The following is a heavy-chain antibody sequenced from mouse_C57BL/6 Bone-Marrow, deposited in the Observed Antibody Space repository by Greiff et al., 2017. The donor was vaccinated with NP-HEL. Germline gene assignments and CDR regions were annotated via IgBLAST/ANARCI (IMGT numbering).Heavy chain of an antibody. Sequence: EVTLVESGGGLVKPGGSLKLSCAASGFTFSDYGMHWVRQAPEKGLEWVAYISSGSSTIYYADTVKGRVTISRDNAKNTLFLQMTSLRSEDTAMYYCARRYRGLYYYAMDYWGQGTSVTVSS. D-gene: IGHD2-12*01. CDR3: ARRYRGLYYYAMDY. J-gene: IGHJ4*01. V-gene: IGHV5-17*01. CDR1: GFTFSDYG. CDR2: ISSGSSTI.